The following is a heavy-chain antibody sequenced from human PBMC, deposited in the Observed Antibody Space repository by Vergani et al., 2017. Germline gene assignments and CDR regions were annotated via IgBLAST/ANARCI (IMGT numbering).Heavy chain of an antibody. CDR2: IQFDGSNQ. J-gene: IGHJ4*02. V-gene: IGHV3-30*02. Sequence: QVQLVESGGGVVQRGGSLRLSCATSGFTLSNHDMQWIRQGPGKGLEFVGFIQFDGSNQYYADPVKGRFTLSRDFSKNTLYLQMNSLRTDDTATYYCAKHFRGWGIDYWGQGTQVIVSS. CDR1: GFTLSNHD. D-gene: IGHD3-16*01. CDR3: AKHFRGWGIDY.